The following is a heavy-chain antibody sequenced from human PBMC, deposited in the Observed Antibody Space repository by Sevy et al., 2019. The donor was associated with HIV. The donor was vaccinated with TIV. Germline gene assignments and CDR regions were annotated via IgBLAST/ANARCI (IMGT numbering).Heavy chain of an antibody. Sequence: GGSLRLSCAASGFSFSDYGIHWVRQAPGKGLEWVSGISWTSSIIDYADSVKGRFTISRGNAKNSLFLQMNSLRPEDTALYFCAKTLFLRGYIYSSSDRWGQGTLVTVSS. D-gene: IGHD5-18*01. V-gene: IGHV3-9*01. CDR2: ISWTSSII. J-gene: IGHJ5*02. CDR1: GFSFSDYG. CDR3: AKTLFLRGYIYSSSDR.